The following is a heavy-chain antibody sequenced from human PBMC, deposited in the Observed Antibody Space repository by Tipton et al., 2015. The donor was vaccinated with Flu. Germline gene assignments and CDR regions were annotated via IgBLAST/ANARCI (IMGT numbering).Heavy chain of an antibody. J-gene: IGHJ4*02. CDR2: ILPADSRT. D-gene: IGHD3-16*01. CDR1: GYSFSTDW. V-gene: IGHV5-51*03. CDR3: VRVQISYGMPAAFLFEY. Sequence: QLVQSGAEVMRPGKSLKISCKASGYSFSTDWIGWVRQVPDKGLEWMGIILPADSRTTYSPSVQGQVTISVDKSVNTAFLQWSSLKASDTAMYYCVRVQISYGMPAAFLFEYWGQGTLVTVSS.